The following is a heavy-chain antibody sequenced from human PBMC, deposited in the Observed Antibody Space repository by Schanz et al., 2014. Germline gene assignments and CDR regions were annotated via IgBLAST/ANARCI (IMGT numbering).Heavy chain of an antibody. J-gene: IGHJ3*02. CDR3: ARATGTWIQPNAFDI. V-gene: IGHV3-64*01. CDR2: ISSNGGST. D-gene: IGHD5-18*01. Sequence: EVQLVESGGGLVQPGGSLRLSCAASGFTFSSYAMHWVRQAPGKGLEYVSAISSNGGSTYYANSVKGRFTISSDNSKNTMYLQMGSLRAEAMAVYYCARATGTWIQPNAFDIWGQGTMVTVSS. CDR1: GFTFSSYA.